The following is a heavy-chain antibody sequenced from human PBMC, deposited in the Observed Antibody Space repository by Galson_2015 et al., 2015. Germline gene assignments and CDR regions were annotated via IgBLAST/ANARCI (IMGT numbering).Heavy chain of an antibody. CDR3: ARAPYSGYGTFDY. Sequence: SLRLSCAASGFTFSSYGMHWVRQAPGKGLEWVADIWNGGSNKYYADSVKGRFTISRDNSKNTLYLQMNSLRAEDTAVYYCARAPYSGYGTFDYWGQGTLVTVSS. CDR1: GFTFSSYG. V-gene: IGHV3-33*01. J-gene: IGHJ4*02. D-gene: IGHD5-12*01. CDR2: IWNGGSNK.